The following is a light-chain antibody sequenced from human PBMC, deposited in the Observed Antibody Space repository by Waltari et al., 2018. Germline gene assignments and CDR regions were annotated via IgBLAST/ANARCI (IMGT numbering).Light chain of an antibody. CDR2: HAS. CDR3: HQYVESPGT. J-gene: IGKJ1*01. V-gene: IGKV3-20*01. Sequence: SWWASQSIRTLLDWSQEKPGQAPKLLIYHASTRATGIPDRVSGSGSGTDFSRQISRLEPEDFAMYYGHQYVESPGTFGQGTKVEIK. CDR1: QSIRTL.